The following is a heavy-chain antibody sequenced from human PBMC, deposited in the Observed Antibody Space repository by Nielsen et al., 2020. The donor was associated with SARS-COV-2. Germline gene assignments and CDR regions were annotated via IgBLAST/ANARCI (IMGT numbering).Heavy chain of an antibody. CDR3: AKDKGAYSSSSYYYYMDV. CDR2: ISWKSDNL. V-gene: IGHV3-9*01. CDR1: GFTFSSYG. Sequence: GGSLRLSCAASGFTFSSYGMHWVRQAPGKGLEWVSHISWKSDNLGYVDSVKGRFTISRDNAKNSLYLQMNNLRAEDTGLYFCAKDKGAYSSSSYYYYMDVWGKGTTVTVSS. D-gene: IGHD6-6*01. J-gene: IGHJ6*03.